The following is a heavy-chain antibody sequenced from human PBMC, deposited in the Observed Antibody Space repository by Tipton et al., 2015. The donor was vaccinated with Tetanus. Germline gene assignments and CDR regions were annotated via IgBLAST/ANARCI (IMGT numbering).Heavy chain of an antibody. J-gene: IGHJ4*02. V-gene: IGHV4-39*01. CDR2: ISYKGST. D-gene: IGHD3-10*01. Sequence: WVRQAPGKGLEWIGSISYKGSTYYNPSLKSRVTMSVDTSKNQFSLRLRSVTAADTAVFYCAGLYYYDSASYPLYWGQGTLVTVSS. CDR3: AGLYYYDSASYPLY.